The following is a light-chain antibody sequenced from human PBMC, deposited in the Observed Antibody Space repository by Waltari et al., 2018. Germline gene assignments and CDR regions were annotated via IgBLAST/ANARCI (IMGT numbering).Light chain of an antibody. CDR3: QSYDSSLSGYV. CDR2: GNS. CDR1: SSNIGAGYD. J-gene: IGLJ1*01. V-gene: IGLV1-40*01. Sequence: QSVLTQPPSVSGAPGQRVPISCTGSSSNIGAGYDVHWYQQLPGTAHKLLIYGNSNRPSGVPDRFSGSKSGTSASLAITGLQAEDEADYYCQSYDSSLSGYVFGTGTKVTVL.